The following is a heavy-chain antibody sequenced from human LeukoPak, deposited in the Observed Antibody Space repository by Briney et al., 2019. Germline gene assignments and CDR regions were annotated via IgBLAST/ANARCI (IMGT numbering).Heavy chain of an antibody. CDR1: GFTFSDYA. J-gene: IGHJ4*02. V-gene: IGHV3-49*04. Sequence: GGSLRLSCTASGFTFSDYAITWVRQAPEKGLEWVGFIRSKAYGGTTEYAASVKGRFTISRDDSKSIAYLQMNSLKIEDTAVYYCSRAPLRLFGVVITSDYWGQGTLVTVSS. CDR2: IRSKAYGGTT. CDR3: SRAPLRLFGVVITSDY. D-gene: IGHD3-3*01.